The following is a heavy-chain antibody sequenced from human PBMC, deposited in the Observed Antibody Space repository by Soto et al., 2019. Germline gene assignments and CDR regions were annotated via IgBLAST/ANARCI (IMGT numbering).Heavy chain of an antibody. D-gene: IGHD2-15*01. V-gene: IGHV3-15*07. CDR2: IKSKTDGGTT. CDR3: TTDHSLARATNDAFDI. J-gene: IGHJ3*02. CDR1: GVTFSNAW. Sequence: PGGSLRLSCAASGVTFSNAWMNWVRQAPGKGLEWVGRIKSKTDGGTTDYAAPVKGRFTISRDDSKNTLYLQMNSLKTEDTAVYYCTTDHSLARATNDAFDIWGQGKMVTVSS.